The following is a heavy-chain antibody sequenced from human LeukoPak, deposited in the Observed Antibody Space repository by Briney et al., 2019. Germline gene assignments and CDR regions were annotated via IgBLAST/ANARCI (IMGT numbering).Heavy chain of an antibody. CDR2: IKQDGSEK. D-gene: IGHD5-18*01. J-gene: IGHJ4*02. Sequence: PGGSLRLSCAASGFTFSSYWMSWVRQAPGKGLEWVANIKQDGSEKYYVDSVKGRFTISRDNAKNSLYLQMNSLRAEDTAVYYCATGPTAMVTLAFDYWGQGTLVTVSS. CDR1: GFTFSSYW. V-gene: IGHV3-7*01. CDR3: ATGPTAMVTLAFDY.